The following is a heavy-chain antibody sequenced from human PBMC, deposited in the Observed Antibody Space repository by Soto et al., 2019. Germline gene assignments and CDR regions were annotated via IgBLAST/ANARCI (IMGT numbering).Heavy chain of an antibody. CDR2: ISGSGGST. V-gene: IGHV3-23*01. CDR3: AKVRNLVLYYEDSIRVTVPVSAFLLNRSSDL. D-gene: IGHD3-16*01. Sequence: KGLKWFSAISGSGGSTYYADSVKGRFTISRDNSKNTLYLQMNSLRAEDTAVYYCAKVRNLVLYYEDSIRVTVPVSAFLLNRSSDL. J-gene: IGHJ2*01.